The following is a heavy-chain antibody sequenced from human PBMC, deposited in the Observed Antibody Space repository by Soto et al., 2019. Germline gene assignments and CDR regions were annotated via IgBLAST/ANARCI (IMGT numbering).Heavy chain of an antibody. Sequence: SETLSLTCAVYGGSFSGYYWSWIRQPPGKGLEWIGEINHSGSTNYNPSLKSRVTVSVDTSKNQFSLKLSSVTAADTAVYYCARGVGYCSSTSCYELISYYYYYYYMDVWGKGTTVTVSS. V-gene: IGHV4-34*01. J-gene: IGHJ6*03. D-gene: IGHD2-2*01. CDR3: ARGVGYCSSTSCYELISYYYYYYYMDV. CDR2: INHSGST. CDR1: GGSFSGYY.